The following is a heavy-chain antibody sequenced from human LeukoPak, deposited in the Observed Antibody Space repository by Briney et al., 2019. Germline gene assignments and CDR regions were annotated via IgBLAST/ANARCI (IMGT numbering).Heavy chain of an antibody. CDR2: IYCSGST. CDR1: GGSISSYY. CDR3: ARRSGIAAAGYWYFDL. Sequence: SETLSLTCTVSGGSISSYYWSWIRQPPGKGLEWIGYIYCSGSTNYNPSLKSRVTISVDTSKNQFSLKLSSVTAADTAVYYCARRSGIAAAGYWYFDLWGRGTLVTVSS. V-gene: IGHV4-59*08. D-gene: IGHD6-13*01. J-gene: IGHJ2*01.